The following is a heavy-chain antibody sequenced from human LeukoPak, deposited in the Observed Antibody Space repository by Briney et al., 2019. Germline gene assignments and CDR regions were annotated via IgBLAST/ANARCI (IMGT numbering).Heavy chain of an antibody. CDR2: IYSGGST. CDR1: GFTVSSNY. D-gene: IGHD5-24*01. Sequence: PGGCLRLSCAASGFTVSSNYMSWVRQAPGKGLEWVSVIYSGGSTYYADSVKGRFTISRDNSKNTLYLQMNSLRAEDTAVSYCARETRDGYNYGGAFDYWGQGTLVTVSS. V-gene: IGHV3-66*01. CDR3: ARETRDGYNYGGAFDY. J-gene: IGHJ4*02.